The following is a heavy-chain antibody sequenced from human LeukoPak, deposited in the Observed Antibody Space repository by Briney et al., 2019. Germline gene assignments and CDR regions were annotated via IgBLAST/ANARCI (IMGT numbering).Heavy chain of an antibody. Sequence: SETLSLTCTVSGGSISSGSYYWSWIRQPAGKGLEWIVRIYTSGSTNYNPSLKSRVTISVNTSKDQFSLKLSSVTAADTAVYYCARRGYSYGYGKGNDDAFDIWGQGTMVTVSS. CDR1: GGSISSGSYY. D-gene: IGHD5-18*01. V-gene: IGHV4-61*02. CDR3: ARRGYSYGYGKGNDDAFDI. CDR2: IYTSGST. J-gene: IGHJ3*02.